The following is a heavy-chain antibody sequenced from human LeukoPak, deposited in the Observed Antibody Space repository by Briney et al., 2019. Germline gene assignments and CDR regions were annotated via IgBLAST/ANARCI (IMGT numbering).Heavy chain of an antibody. CDR2: IRQDGSEK. Sequence: GGSLRLSCAASGFTFSNYWMSWVRQAPGKGLEWVANIRQDGSEKQYVDSVKGRFTISRDNAKNSLYLQMNSLRAEDMAVFSCVRESRSGTSYWGQGTLVTVSS. J-gene: IGHJ4*02. V-gene: IGHV3-7*01. CDR1: GFTFSNYW. CDR3: VRESRSGTSY. D-gene: IGHD3-10*01.